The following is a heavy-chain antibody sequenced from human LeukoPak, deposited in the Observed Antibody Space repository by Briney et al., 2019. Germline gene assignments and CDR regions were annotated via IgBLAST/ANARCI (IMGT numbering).Heavy chain of an antibody. V-gene: IGHV3-64*01. Sequence: PGGSLSLSCAASGFPFSSYAFHWVRQALGKGLEYVSAISSNGGRTYYANSVKGRFTISRDNSKNTLYLQMGRLRAEDMAVYYCARDFLVGATAFDIWGQGTMVTVSS. J-gene: IGHJ3*02. D-gene: IGHD1-26*01. CDR2: ISSNGGRT. CDR1: GFPFSSYA. CDR3: ARDFLVGATAFDI.